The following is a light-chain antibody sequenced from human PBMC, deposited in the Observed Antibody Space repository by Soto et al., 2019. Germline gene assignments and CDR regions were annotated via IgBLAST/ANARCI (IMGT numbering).Light chain of an antibody. CDR3: LQYYNFSWT. CDR2: AAS. V-gene: IGKV1-6*01. Sequence: AIQMTQSPSSLSASVGDRVAISCRASQDIRNTLAWYQQKPGEAPELLIFAASNLQSGVPSRFSGSGSVTDFTLAITGLQPEDFATYYCLQYYNFSWTFGQGTKVEVK. CDR1: QDIRNT. J-gene: IGKJ1*01.